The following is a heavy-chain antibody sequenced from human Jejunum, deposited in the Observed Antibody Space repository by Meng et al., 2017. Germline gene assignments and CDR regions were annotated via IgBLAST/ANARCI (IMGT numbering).Heavy chain of an antibody. D-gene: IGHD3-10*01. J-gene: IGHJ2*01. CDR3: AKVGEFNWFFDL. CDR2: ISGDGVGT. CDR1: GFTLSSFT. Sequence: GESLKISCSTSGFTLSSFTVTWVRQAPGRGLEWVSGISGDGVGTYYADSVKGRFSIFKDSSKNTVFLQMGSLRAEDTAVYYCAKVGEFNWFFDLWGRGTLVTVSS. V-gene: IGHV3-23*01.